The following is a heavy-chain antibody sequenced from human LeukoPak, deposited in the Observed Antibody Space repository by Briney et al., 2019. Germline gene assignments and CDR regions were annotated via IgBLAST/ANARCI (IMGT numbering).Heavy chain of an antibody. D-gene: IGHD6-13*01. CDR1: GFTFSSYW. J-gene: IGHJ4*02. CDR2: VNTDGSST. Sequence: GGSLRLSCAASGFTFSSYWMHWVRQAPGKGLVWVSRVNTDGSSTTYADSVKGRFTISRDNAKNTVYLQMNSLRAEDTAVYYCASRPGIAAADFDYWGQGTLVTVSS. CDR3: ASRPGIAAADFDY. V-gene: IGHV3-74*01.